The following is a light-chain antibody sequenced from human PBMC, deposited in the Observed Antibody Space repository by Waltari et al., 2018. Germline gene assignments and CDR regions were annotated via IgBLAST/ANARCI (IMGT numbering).Light chain of an antibody. CDR1: QSISSY. CDR3: QQSYSTPDT. J-gene: IGKJ2*01. Sequence: DIQMTQSPSSLSASVGDRVTITCRASQSISSYLNWYQQKPGKAPKLLIYAASSLQSRVPSRFSGSGSGTDFTLTISSLQPEDFATYYCQQSYSTPDTFGQGTKLEI. V-gene: IGKV1-39*01. CDR2: AAS.